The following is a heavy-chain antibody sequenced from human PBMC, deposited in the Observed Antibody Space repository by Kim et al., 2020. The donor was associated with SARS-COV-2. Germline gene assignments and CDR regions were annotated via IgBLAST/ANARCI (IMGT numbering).Heavy chain of an antibody. Sequence: GGSLRLSCAASGFSFSSRGIHWVRQAPGKGLEWVAVISNYETYKNYADSVKGRFTISRDNSKNTVDLQMNSLRVEDTAVYYCARAREKSFDYWGQGTLVTVSS. CDR1: GFSFSSRG. V-gene: IGHV3-30*03. CDR2: ISNYETYK. J-gene: IGHJ4*02. CDR3: ARAREKSFDY.